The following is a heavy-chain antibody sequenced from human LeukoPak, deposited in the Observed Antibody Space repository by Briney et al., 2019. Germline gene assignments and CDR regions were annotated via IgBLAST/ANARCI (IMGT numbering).Heavy chain of an antibody. CDR1: GFTYSQYA. J-gene: IGHJ4*02. Sequence: PGGSLRLSCSASGFTYSQYAMYWVRQTPGKGLEWVAVISFDGDKVFYSDSVKGRFNISRDNSQNTVSLQLNSLRPEDTGLYYCAKAAFREVVQAALGFWGQGTQVTVSS. D-gene: IGHD3-16*01. V-gene: IGHV3-30*18. CDR3: AKAAFREVVQAALGF. CDR2: ISFDGDKV.